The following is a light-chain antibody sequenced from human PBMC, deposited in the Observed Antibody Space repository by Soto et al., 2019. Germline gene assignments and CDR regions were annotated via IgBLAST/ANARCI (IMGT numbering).Light chain of an antibody. V-gene: IGKV1-12*01. J-gene: IGKJ4*01. CDR1: QGISSR. CDR3: QQYHKWPPFT. CDR2: TAS. Sequence: DIQMTQSPSSVSASVGDRVTITCRASQGISSRLAWYQQKPGKAPKLLIYTASSLQSGVPSRFSGSGSGTDFTLTISSLQPEDFAVYYCQQYHKWPPFTFGGGTKVDIK.